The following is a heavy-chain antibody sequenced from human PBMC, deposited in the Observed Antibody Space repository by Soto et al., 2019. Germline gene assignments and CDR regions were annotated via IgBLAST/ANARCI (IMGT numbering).Heavy chain of an antibody. Sequence: GRFTISRDYSKNTLYLQMNSLRAEDTAVYYCARARVSGYYYYGMDVWGQGTTVTVSS. D-gene: IGHD1-26*01. J-gene: IGHJ6*02. V-gene: IGHV3-30*01. CDR3: ARARVSGYYYYGMDV.